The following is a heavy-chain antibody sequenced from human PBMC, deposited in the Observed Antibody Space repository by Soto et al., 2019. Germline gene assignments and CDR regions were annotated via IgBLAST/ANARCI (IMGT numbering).Heavy chain of an antibody. D-gene: IGHD6-13*01. CDR2: IYYSGST. CDR1: GGSISSSSYY. V-gene: IGHV4-39*01. CDR3: ARRPGGIAAAGDDY. Sequence: QLQLQESGPGLVKPSETLSLTCTVSGGSISSSSYYWGWIRQPPGKGLEWIGSIYYSGSTYYNPSLKSRVTISVHTSKNQFSLKLSSVTAADTAVYYCARRPGGIAAAGDDYWGQGTLVTVSS. J-gene: IGHJ4*02.